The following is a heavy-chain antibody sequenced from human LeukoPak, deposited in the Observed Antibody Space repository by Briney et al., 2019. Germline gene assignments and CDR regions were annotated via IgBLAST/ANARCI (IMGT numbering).Heavy chain of an antibody. V-gene: IGHV4-61*02. J-gene: IGHJ3*02. D-gene: IGHD3-10*01. CDR1: GGSISSGSDY. Sequence: SQTLSLTCTVSGGSISSGSDYWSWIRQPAGKGLEWIGRIYTSGSTNYNPSLTSRVTISVDTSKNQFSLKLSSVTAADTAVYYCARHLGELFTFDIWGQGTMVTVSS. CDR2: IYTSGST. CDR3: ARHLGELFTFDI.